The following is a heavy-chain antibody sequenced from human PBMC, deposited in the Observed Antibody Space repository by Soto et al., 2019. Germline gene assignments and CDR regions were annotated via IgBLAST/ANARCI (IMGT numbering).Heavy chain of an antibody. CDR3: ARDRLRYNWNDFPYYYYGIDV. CDR2: ISYDGSNK. J-gene: IGHJ6*02. D-gene: IGHD1-1*01. V-gene: IGHV3-30-3*01. CDR1: GFTFSSYA. Sequence: QVQLVESGGGVVQPGRSLRLSCAASGFTFSSYAMHWVRQAPGKGLEWVAVISYDGSNKYYADSVKGRFTISRDNSKNTLYRQMNSLRAEDTAVYYCARDRLRYNWNDFPYYYYGIDVWGQGTTVTVSS.